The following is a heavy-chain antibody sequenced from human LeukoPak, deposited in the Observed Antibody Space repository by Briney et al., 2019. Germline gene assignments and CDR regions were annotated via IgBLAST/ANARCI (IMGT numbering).Heavy chain of an antibody. CDR3: ARNPTGDYDY. Sequence: GGSLRLSCAASGFTFRDYWMHWVRHVPGKGLLWVSHINSDGSITDYADSVKGRFIISRDNARNTLSLQMDSLRVEDTAVYYCARNPTGDYDYWGQGALVTVSS. V-gene: IGHV3-74*01. D-gene: IGHD2-8*02. CDR2: INSDGSIT. J-gene: IGHJ4*02. CDR1: GFTFRDYW.